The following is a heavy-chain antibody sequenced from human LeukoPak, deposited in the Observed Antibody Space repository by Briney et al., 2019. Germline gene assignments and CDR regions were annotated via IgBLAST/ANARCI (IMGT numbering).Heavy chain of an antibody. CDR2: ISYDGSNK. D-gene: IGHD3-9*01. Sequence: GGSLRLSCAASGFTFSSYGVHWVRQAPGKGLEWVAVISYDGSNKYYAVSVKGRFTISRDNSKNTLYLQMNSLRAEDTAVYYCAKDPERYFDWLSDTRDYGMDVWGKGTTVTVSS. CDR1: GFTFSSYG. V-gene: IGHV3-30*18. CDR3: AKDPERYFDWLSDTRDYGMDV. J-gene: IGHJ6*04.